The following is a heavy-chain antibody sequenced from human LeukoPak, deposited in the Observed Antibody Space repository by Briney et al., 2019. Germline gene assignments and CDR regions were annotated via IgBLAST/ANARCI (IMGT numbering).Heavy chain of an antibody. CDR3: ARGQQVYYYYYYGTDV. J-gene: IGHJ6*02. CDR2: IHPSSGGT. V-gene: IGHV1-2*02. D-gene: IGHD6-13*01. Sequence: ASVKVSCKASGYTFTDYYMHWLRQAPGQGLEWMGWIHPSSGGTTYAQKFQGRVTMTRNTSISTAYMELSSLRSEDTAVYYCARGQQVYYYYYYGTDVWGQGTTVTVSS. CDR1: GYTFTDYY.